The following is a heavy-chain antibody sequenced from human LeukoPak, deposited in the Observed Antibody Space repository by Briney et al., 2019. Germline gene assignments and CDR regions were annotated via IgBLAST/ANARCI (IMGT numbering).Heavy chain of an antibody. CDR2: IYTSGST. D-gene: IGHD5-18*01. V-gene: IGHV4-61*02. J-gene: IGHJ4*02. CDR1: GGSISSGSYY. CDR3: ASGSYGGIFFYY. Sequence: SETLSLTCTVSGGSISSGSYYWSWIRQPAGKGLEWIGRIYTSGSTNYNPSLKSRVTISVDTSKNQFSLKLSSVTAADTAVYYCASGSYGGIFFYYWGQGTLVTVSS.